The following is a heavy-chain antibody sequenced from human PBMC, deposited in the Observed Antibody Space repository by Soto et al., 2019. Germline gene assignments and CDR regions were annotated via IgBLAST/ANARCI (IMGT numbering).Heavy chain of an antibody. V-gene: IGHV5-51*01. Sequence: GESMRICWKGSGYSCSRYWSAWVRQTPGKGLEWMGLIYPGDSDTRYSPSFQGQGTISVDKSISTAYLQWSSLKASDTAMYYCARHGLYGSDWDGLDVWGQGTTVTVSS. CDR1: GYSCSRYW. J-gene: IGHJ6*02. CDR2: IYPGDSDT. D-gene: IGHD2-2*02. CDR3: ARHGLYGSDWDGLDV.